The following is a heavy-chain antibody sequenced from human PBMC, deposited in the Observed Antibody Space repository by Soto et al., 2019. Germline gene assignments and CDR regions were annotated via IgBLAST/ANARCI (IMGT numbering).Heavy chain of an antibody. CDR3: ARVHSIWNDDAFDI. V-gene: IGHV1-8*01. Sequence: ASVKVSCKASGYTFTSYDINWVRQATGQGLEWMGWMNPNSGNTGYAQKFQGRVTMTRNTSISTAYMELSSLRSEDTAVYYCARVHSIWNDDAFDIWGQGTMVTVSS. D-gene: IGHD1-1*01. CDR2: MNPNSGNT. CDR1: GYTFTSYD. J-gene: IGHJ3*02.